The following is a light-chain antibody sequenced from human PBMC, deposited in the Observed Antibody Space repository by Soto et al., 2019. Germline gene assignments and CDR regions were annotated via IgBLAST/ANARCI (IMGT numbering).Light chain of an antibody. J-gene: IGKJ3*01. Sequence: EVVMTQSPATLSASPGERVTLSCRASQNLGSSLAWYQQRPGQAPRLLLYGGSTRATGIPVRFSGSGSGTEFTVTISSLQSEDFAVYSCQQYGGSPLFTFGPGTRVDFK. CDR3: QQYGGSPLFT. CDR1: QNLGSS. V-gene: IGKV3-15*01. CDR2: GGS.